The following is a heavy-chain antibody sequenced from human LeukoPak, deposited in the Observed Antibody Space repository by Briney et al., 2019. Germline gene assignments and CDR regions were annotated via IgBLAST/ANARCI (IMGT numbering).Heavy chain of an antibody. Sequence: GGSLRLSCAASGFTFRNYAMHWVRQAPGKGLEWVAVISYDGSNKYYADSVKGRFTISRDNSKNTLYLQMNSLRAEDTAVYYCARDGSSGWTWYFDYWGQGTLVTVSS. CDR3: ARDGSSGWTWYFDY. D-gene: IGHD6-19*01. CDR2: ISYDGSNK. CDR1: GFTFRNYA. V-gene: IGHV3-30-3*01. J-gene: IGHJ4*02.